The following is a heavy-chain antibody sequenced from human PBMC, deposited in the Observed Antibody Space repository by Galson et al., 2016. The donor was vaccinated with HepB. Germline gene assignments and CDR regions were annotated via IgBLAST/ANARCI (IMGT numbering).Heavy chain of an antibody. Sequence: SVKVSCKASGYSFTSHYIHWVRQAPGQGFEWMGTINVSGGRTSYSPRFQGRVTMTRDTSTSTVYLDLSSLRSEDTAVYFCAREGLKDITDYDYWGQGTLVTVSS. D-gene: IGHD3-3*01. CDR2: INVSGGRT. CDR3: AREGLKDITDYDY. V-gene: IGHV1-46*01. CDR1: GYSFTSHY. J-gene: IGHJ4*02.